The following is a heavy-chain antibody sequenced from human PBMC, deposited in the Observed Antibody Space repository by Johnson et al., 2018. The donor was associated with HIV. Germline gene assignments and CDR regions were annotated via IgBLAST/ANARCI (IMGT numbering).Heavy chain of an antibody. V-gene: IGHV3-30*03. J-gene: IGHJ3*02. D-gene: IGHD6-19*01. CDR2: ISFDGSEE. CDR3: ARERGYSSVLWKLSEDAFDI. Sequence: QVQLVEFGGGVVQPGGSVRLSCAVSGLNFSDYGMHWVRQAPGKGLEWVAVISFDGSEEYYVDSVKGRFTISRDNSNNTLYLQMNSLRAEDTAVYYCARERGYSSVLWKLSEDAFDIWGQGTMVTVSS. CDR1: GLNFSDYG.